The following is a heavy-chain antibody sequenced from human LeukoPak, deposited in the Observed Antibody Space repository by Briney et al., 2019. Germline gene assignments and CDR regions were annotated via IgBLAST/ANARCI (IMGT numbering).Heavy chain of an antibody. D-gene: IGHD2-15*01. V-gene: IGHV4-39*01. Sequence: SETLSLICTVAGGSIISSSYYWGWIRQPPGKGLEWIGSIYYSGSTYYNPSLKSRVTISVDTSKNQFSLKLSSVTAADTAVYYCARGDIVVVVAAVAFDIWGQGTMVTVSS. CDR2: IYYSGST. CDR3: ARGDIVVVVAAVAFDI. CDR1: GGSIISSSYY. J-gene: IGHJ3*02.